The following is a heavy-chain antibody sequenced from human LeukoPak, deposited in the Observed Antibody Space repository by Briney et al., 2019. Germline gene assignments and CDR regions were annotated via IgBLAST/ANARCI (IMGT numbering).Heavy chain of an antibody. CDR3: ARLLRVGYCSTTTCNWFDP. CDR2: MFYTGST. D-gene: IGHD2-2*03. J-gene: IGHJ5*02. CDR1: GGSISSSSYY. Sequence: SETLSLTCTVSGGSISSSSYYWGWIRQPPGKGLEWIGCMFYTGSTYYNPSLKSRVTISVDTFKNQFSLKVSSVTAADTAVYYCARLLRVGYCSTTTCNWFDPWGQGTLVTVSS. V-gene: IGHV4-39*07.